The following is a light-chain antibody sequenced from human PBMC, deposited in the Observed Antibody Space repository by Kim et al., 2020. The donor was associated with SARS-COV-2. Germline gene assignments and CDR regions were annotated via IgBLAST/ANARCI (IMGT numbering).Light chain of an antibody. CDR1: NIGSKS. V-gene: IGLV3-21*04. CDR3: QVWDSSSDHRV. J-gene: IGLJ3*02. CDR2: YDS. Sequence: ELTQPPSVSVAPGKTARITCGGNNIGSKSVHWYQQKPGQAPVLVIYYDSDRPSGIPERYSGSNSGNTATLTISRVEAGDEADYYCQVWDSSSDHRVFG.